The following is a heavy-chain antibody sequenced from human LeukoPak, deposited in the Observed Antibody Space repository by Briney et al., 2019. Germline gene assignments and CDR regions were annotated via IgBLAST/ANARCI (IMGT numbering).Heavy chain of an antibody. Sequence: GGSLRLSCAASGFTFSTYAMTWVRQAPGEGLEWVSSISSSSSYIYYADSVKGRFTISRDNAKNSLYLQMNSLRAEDTAVYYCARVPSYYYDSSGYYSFDYWGQGTLVTVSS. J-gene: IGHJ4*02. CDR1: GFTFSTYA. CDR2: ISSSSSYI. V-gene: IGHV3-21*01. D-gene: IGHD3-22*01. CDR3: ARVPSYYYDSSGYYSFDY.